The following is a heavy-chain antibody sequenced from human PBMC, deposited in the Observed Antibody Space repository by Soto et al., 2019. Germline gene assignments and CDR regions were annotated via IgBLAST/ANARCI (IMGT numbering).Heavy chain of an antibody. CDR3: AGCGYISGWYCYFDF. V-gene: IGHV3-30-3*01. CDR2: MSSDGTNE. J-gene: IGHJ4*02. Sequence: GGSLRLSCAASRFTFTPYAMNWVRQAPGKGLEWVALMSSDGTNEHYADSVRGRFTVSRDNSRNTPFLQMNNLRTDDTAVYYCAGCGYISGWYCYFDFWGLGTLVTVSS. D-gene: IGHD6-19*01. CDR1: RFTFTPYA.